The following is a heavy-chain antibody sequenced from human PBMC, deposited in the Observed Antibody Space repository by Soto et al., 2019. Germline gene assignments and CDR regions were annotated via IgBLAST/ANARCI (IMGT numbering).Heavy chain of an antibody. Sequence: EVQLLESGGGLVQPGGSLRLSCAASGFTFSSYAMSWVRQAPGKGLEWVSAISGSGGSTYYADSVKGRFTISRDNSKNTLYLQMNSLSAEDTAVYYCAKSGLYGSGPLLRHWGQGTLVTVSS. CDR2: ISGSGGST. J-gene: IGHJ4*02. CDR1: GFTFSSYA. V-gene: IGHV3-23*01. D-gene: IGHD3-10*01. CDR3: AKSGLYGSGPLLRH.